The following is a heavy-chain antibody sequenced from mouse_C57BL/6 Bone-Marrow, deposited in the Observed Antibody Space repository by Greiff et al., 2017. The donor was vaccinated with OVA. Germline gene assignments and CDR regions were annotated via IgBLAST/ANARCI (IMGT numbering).Heavy chain of an antibody. Sequence: VKLQESGAELVRPGASVTLSCKASGYTFTDYEMHWVKQTPVHGLEWIGVIDPETGGPPYNQKFKGKAILTADKSSSTAYMELRSLTSEDSAVYYCTAPPTMVTPYYFDYWGQGTTLTVSS. J-gene: IGHJ2*01. CDR2: IDPETGGP. D-gene: IGHD2-9*01. V-gene: IGHV1-15*01. CDR1: GYTFTDYE. CDR3: TAPPTMVTPYYFDY.